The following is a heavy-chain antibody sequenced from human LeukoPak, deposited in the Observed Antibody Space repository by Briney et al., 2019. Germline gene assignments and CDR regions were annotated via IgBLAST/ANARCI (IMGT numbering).Heavy chain of an antibody. J-gene: IGHJ4*02. CDR1: GESISGFY. CDR3: ARSYVDTGVDY. V-gene: IGHV4-59*01. D-gene: IGHD5-18*01. CDR2: IYYSGST. Sequence: SETLSLTCTVSGESISGFYWTWIRQPPGKGLEWIGYIYYSGSTNYNPSLKSRVTISVDTSKNQFSLKLSSVTAADTAVYYCARSYVDTGVDYWGQGTLVTVSS.